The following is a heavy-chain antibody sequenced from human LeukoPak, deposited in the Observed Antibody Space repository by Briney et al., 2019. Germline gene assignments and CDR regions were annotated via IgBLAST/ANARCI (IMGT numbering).Heavy chain of an antibody. J-gene: IGHJ5*02. V-gene: IGHV4-34*01. CDR1: GGSFSGYY. CDR2: INHSGST. CDR3: ARGPCYDFWSGPRGWFDP. D-gene: IGHD3-3*01. Sequence: SETLSLTCAVYGGSFSGYYWSWIRQPPGKGLEWIGEINHSGSTNYNPSLKSRVTISVDTSKNQFSLKLSSVTAADTAVYYCARGPCYDFWSGPRGWFDPWGQGTLVTVSS.